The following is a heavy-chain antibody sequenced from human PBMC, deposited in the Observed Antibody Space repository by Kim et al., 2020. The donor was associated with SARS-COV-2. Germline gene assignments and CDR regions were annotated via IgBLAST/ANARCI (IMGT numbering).Heavy chain of an antibody. CDR2: IYYSGST. CDR3: ASPGNYYGSGDLEASAFDI. J-gene: IGHJ3*02. Sequence: SETLSLTCTVSGGSISSSSYYWGWIRQPPGKGLEWIGSIYYSGSTYYNPSLKSRVTISVDTSNNQFSLKLSSVTAADTAVYYCASPGNYYGSGDLEASAFDIWGQGTMVTVSS. V-gene: IGHV4-39*01. CDR1: GGSISSSSYY. D-gene: IGHD3-10*01.